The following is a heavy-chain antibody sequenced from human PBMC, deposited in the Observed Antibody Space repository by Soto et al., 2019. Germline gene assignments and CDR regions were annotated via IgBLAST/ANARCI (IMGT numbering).Heavy chain of an antibody. CDR2: IISSGVDT. CDR3: AKGGGNYLDY. Sequence: LRLSCAASGFTFSNYGMTWVRQVSGKGLEWVSTIISSGVDTYYADSMKGRFAISRDNSKNTLYLQMNSLRTDDTAVYYCAKGGGNYLDYWGQGAVVTVSS. J-gene: IGHJ4*02. V-gene: IGHV3-23*01. D-gene: IGHD3-10*01. CDR1: GFTFSNYG.